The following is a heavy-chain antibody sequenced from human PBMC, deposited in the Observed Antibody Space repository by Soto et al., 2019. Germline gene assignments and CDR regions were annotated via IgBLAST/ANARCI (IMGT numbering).Heavy chain of an antibody. CDR1: GGSISSGGYS. CDR3: SRVGGGDPGDWFYP. V-gene: IGHV4-30-2*01. CDR2: IYHSGST. J-gene: IGHJ5*02. Sequence: PSETLSLTCAVSGGSISSGGYSWSWIRQPPGKGLEWIGYIYHSGSTYYNPSLKSRVTISVDRSKNQFSLKLSSVTAADTAVYYCSRVGGGDPGDWFYPWGQGTLVTVSS. D-gene: IGHD2-21*02.